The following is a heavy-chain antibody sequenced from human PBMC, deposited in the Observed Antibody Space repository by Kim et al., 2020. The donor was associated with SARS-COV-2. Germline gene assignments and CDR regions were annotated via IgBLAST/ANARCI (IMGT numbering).Heavy chain of an antibody. CDR1: GASVSSGSNF. CDR2: VYSNGST. CDR3: ATCRRRRYYMDV. J-gene: IGHJ6*03. Sequence: SETLSLTCTVSGASVSSGSNFWSWVRQSPGKGLEWIGYVYSNGSTKYSPSLTSRVTISLDTSNNHFSLKLSSVTVADTAVYFCATCRRRRYYMDVWGKGTTVIVSS. V-gene: IGHV4-61*03.